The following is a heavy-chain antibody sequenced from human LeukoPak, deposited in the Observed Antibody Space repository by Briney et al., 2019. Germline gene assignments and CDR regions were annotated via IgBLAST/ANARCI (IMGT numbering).Heavy chain of an antibody. CDR2: IYYNGST. D-gene: IGHD2-2*02. Sequence: SETLSLTCTVSGGSISSSSYYWGWIRQPPGKGLEWIGSIYYNGSTYYNPSLKSRVTISVDTSKNQFSLKLSSVTAADTAVYYCASIVVVPAAIPAFDYWGQGTLVTVSS. CDR3: ASIVVVPAAIPAFDY. CDR1: GGSISSSSYY. J-gene: IGHJ4*02. V-gene: IGHV4-39*07.